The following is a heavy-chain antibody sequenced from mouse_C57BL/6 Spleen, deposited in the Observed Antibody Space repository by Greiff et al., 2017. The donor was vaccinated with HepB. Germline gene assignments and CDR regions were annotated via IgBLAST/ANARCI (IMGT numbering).Heavy chain of an antibody. CDR2: IYPGDGDT. Sequence: VQLQQSGAELVKPGASVKISCKASGYAFSSYWMNWVKQRPGKGLEWIGQIYPGDGDTNYNGKFKGKATLTAAKSSSTAYMQLSSLTSEDSAVYFCARAYYSNYFDYWGQGTTLTVSS. CDR1: GYAFSSYW. D-gene: IGHD2-5*01. V-gene: IGHV1-80*01. J-gene: IGHJ2*01. CDR3: ARAYYSNYFDY.